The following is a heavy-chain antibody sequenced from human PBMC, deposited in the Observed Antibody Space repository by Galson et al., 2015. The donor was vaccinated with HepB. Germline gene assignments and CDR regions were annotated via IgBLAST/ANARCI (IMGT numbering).Heavy chain of an antibody. V-gene: IGHV1-18*04. CDR1: GYTFTSYG. CDR3: ARAHFPVYYDSSGYYYMAGANWFDP. D-gene: IGHD3-22*01. CDR2: ISAYNGNT. J-gene: IGHJ5*02. Sequence: SVKVSCKASGYTFTSYGISWVRQAPGQGLEWMGWISAYNGNTNYAQKLQGRVTMTTDTSTSTAYMELRSLRSDDTAVYYCARAHFPVYYDSSGYYYMAGANWFDPWGQGTLVTVSS.